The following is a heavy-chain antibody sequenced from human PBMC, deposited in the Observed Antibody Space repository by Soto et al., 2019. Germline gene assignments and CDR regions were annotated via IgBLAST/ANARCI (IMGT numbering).Heavy chain of an antibody. CDR2: INHSGST. Sequence: ETLPLTCAVYGGSFCGYYWSWIGQNPENGLEWIGEINHSGSTNYNPSLKSRVTISVDTYKNKFSLELSPVTASDTAVHYCTRGRRVDSYGHDAFDIWGPVTMVS. D-gene: IGHD5-18*01. CDR3: TRGRRVDSYGHDAFDI. J-gene: IGHJ3*02. CDR1: GGSFCGYY. V-gene: IGHV4-34*01.